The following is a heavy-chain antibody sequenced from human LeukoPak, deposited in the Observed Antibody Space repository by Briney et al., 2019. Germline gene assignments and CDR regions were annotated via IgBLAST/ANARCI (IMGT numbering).Heavy chain of an antibody. D-gene: IGHD3-22*01. Sequence: SQTLSLTCTVSGGSISSGGYYWSWIRQHPGKGLEWIGYIYYSGSTYYNPSLKSRVTISVDTSKNQFSLKLSSVTAADTAVYYCATNEDYDSSGNALDIWGQGTMVTVSS. CDR1: GGSISSGGYY. CDR2: IYYSGST. V-gene: IGHV4-31*03. J-gene: IGHJ3*02. CDR3: ATNEDYDSSGNALDI.